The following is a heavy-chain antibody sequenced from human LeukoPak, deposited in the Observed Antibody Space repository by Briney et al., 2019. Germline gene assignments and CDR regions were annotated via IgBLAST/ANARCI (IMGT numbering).Heavy chain of an antibody. Sequence: ASVKVSCKASGYTFTGYYMHWVRQAPGQGLEWMGWINPNSGGTNYAQKFQGRLTMTRDTSISTAYMELSRLRSDDTAVYYCARDPGITIFGVVMYFDYWGQGTLVTVSS. J-gene: IGHJ4*02. V-gene: IGHV1-2*02. D-gene: IGHD3-3*01. CDR1: GYTFTGYY. CDR2: INPNSGGT. CDR3: ARDPGITIFGVVMYFDY.